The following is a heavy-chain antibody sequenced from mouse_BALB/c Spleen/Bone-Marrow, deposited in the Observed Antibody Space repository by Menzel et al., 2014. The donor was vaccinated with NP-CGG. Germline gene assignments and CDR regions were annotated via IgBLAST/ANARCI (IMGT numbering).Heavy chain of an antibody. J-gene: IGHJ3*01. V-gene: IGHV1-67*01. D-gene: IGHD3-2*01. Sequence: VQLQQSGPELVRPGVSVKISCKGSGYTSTDYAMHWVKQSHAKSLEWIGVISTYSGNTNYNQKFKGKATMTVDKSSSTAYMELARLTSEDSAIYYCARGRQLGLRSFAYWGQGTLVTVSA. CDR3: ARGRQLGLRSFAY. CDR1: GYTSTDYA. CDR2: ISTYSGNT.